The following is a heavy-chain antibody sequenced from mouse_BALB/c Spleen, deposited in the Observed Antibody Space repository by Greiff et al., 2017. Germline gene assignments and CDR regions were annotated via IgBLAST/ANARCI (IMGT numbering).Heavy chain of an antibody. CDR1: GFSLSTYGIG. CDR3: ARIVDYGNSPAWFAY. Sequence: QVTLKESGPGILQPSQTLSLTCSFSGFSLSTYGIGVGWIRQPSGKGLEWLAHIWWNDNKYYNTALKSRLTISKDTSNNHVFLKIASVDTADTATYYCARIVDYGNSPAWFAYWGQGTLVTVSA. V-gene: IGHV8-11*01. D-gene: IGHD2-1*01. J-gene: IGHJ3*01. CDR2: IWWNDNK.